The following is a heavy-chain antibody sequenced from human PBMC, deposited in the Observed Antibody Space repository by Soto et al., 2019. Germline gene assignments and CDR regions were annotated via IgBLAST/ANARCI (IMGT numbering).Heavy chain of an antibody. Sequence: SETLSLTCTVSGDSISSGCFWCWLLQPPGEELQWMAGIYHDGDTHYNPSLHRRGTMSLVTSQNPLYLKLNSVTAADTDVYSCERESYSGYQSYDYWGQGILVPVSS. J-gene: IGHJ4*02. D-gene: IGHD5-12*01. CDR3: ERESYSGYQSYDY. V-gene: IGHV4-38-2*02. CDR1: GDSISSGCF. CDR2: IYHDGDT.